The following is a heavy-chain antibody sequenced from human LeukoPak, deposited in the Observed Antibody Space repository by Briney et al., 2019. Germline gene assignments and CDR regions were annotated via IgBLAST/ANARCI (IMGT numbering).Heavy chain of an antibody. CDR1: GGTFSSYA. Sequence: ASVKVSCKASGGTFSSYAISWVRQAPGQGLEWMGGIIPIFGTANYAQKFQGRVTITTDTSTSTAYMELRSLRSDDTAVYYCARVDISAGYFYWGQGTLVTVSS. CDR2: IIPIFGTA. D-gene: IGHD3-9*01. V-gene: IGHV1-69*05. J-gene: IGHJ4*02. CDR3: ARVDISAGYFY.